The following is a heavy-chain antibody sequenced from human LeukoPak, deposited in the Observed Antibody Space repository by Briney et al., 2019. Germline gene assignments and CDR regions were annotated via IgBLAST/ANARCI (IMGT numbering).Heavy chain of an antibody. V-gene: IGHV1-18*01. Sequence: GASVKVSFKASGYTFTSYGISWVRQAPGQGLEWMGWISVYNGNTNYAQNLQGRVTMTTDTSTSTAYMDLRSLTSDDTAVYYCARGVAGEPYYFDYWGQGTLVTVSS. D-gene: IGHD3-10*01. CDR3: ARGVAGEPYYFDY. J-gene: IGHJ4*02. CDR2: ISVYNGNT. CDR1: GYTFTSYG.